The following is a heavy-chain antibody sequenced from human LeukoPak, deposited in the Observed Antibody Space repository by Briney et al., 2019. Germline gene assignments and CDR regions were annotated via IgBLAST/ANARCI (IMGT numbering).Heavy chain of an antibody. D-gene: IGHD1-26*01. CDR2: ITTSSTYT. CDR1: GFSFSSYN. CDR3: ARDPYSGTYGNTYYYYMDV. J-gene: IGHJ6*03. V-gene: IGHV3-21*01. Sequence: PGGSLRLSCDASGFSFSSYNMDWVRQTPGKGLEWISSITTSSTYTFYADSVKGRFTISRDNARNSLYLQMNSLRVEDTAVYYCARDPYSGTYGNTYYYYMDVWGKGTTVTISS.